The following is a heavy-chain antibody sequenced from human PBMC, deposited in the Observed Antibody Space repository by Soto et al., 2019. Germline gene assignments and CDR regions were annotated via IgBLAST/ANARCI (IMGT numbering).Heavy chain of an antibody. CDR3: ARGGSGPPYYYYGMDV. CDR1: GGSFSGYY. CDR2: INHSGST. D-gene: IGHD2-15*01. J-gene: IGHJ6*02. Sequence: SETLSLTCAVYGGSFSGYYWSWIRQPPGKGLEWIGEINHSGSTNYNPSLKSRVTISVDTSKNQFSLKLSSVTAADTAVYYCARGGSGPPYYYYGMDVWGQGTTVTVSS. V-gene: IGHV4-34*01.